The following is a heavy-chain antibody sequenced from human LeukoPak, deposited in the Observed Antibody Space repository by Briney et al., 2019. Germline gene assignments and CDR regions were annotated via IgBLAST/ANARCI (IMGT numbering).Heavy chain of an antibody. CDR3: ARGSSPGDY. CDR1: GFTFSSYA. J-gene: IGHJ4*02. CDR2: INWNGGST. V-gene: IGHV3-20*04. Sequence: GRSLRLSCAASGFTFSSYAMHWVRQAPGKGLEWVSGINWNGGSTGYADSVKGRFTISRDNAKNSLYPQMNSLRAEDTALYYCARGSSPGDYWGQGTLVTVSS.